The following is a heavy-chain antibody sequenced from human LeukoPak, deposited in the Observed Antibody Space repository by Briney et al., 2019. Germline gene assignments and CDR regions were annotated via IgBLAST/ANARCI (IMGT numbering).Heavy chain of an antibody. V-gene: IGHV1-2*02. Sequence: ASVKVSCKASGYTFTDYYMHWVRQAPGQGLEWMGWINPNTGATNYAQKFQGRVTMTRDTSISTAYMELSRLRSDDVAMYYCARYTAMFRGFDFWGQGTLVTVSS. J-gene: IGHJ4*02. CDR2: INPNTGAT. CDR1: GYTFTDYY. CDR3: ARYTAMFRGFDF. D-gene: IGHD5-18*01.